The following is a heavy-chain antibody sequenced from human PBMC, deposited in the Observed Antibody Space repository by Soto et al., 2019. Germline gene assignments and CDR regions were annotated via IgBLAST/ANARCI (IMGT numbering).Heavy chain of an antibody. J-gene: IGHJ6*03. V-gene: IGHV1-8*01. CDR3: ARVPIPGSYYNVHRFGYYYYYMYV. D-gene: IGHD3-10*01. CDR1: GCTFTSYD. CDR2: MNPNSGNT. Sequence: ASVKACCKASGCTFTSYDINWVRQATGQGLEWMGWMNPNSGNTGYAQKFQGRVTMTRNTSISTAYMELSSLRSEDTAVYYCARVPIPGSYYNVHRFGYYYYYMYVWGKGTTVTV.